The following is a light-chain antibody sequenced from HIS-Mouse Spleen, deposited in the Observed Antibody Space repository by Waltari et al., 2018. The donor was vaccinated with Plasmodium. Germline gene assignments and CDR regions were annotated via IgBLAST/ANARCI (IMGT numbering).Light chain of an antibody. J-gene: IGKJ4*02. CDR1: QSISSY. V-gene: IGKV1-39*01. Sequence: DIQMTQSPSSLSASVGDRVTITFQASQSISSYLNWYQQKPGKAPKLLFYAASSLQSGVPSRFSGSGSLTDFTLTISSLQPEDFATYYCQHSYSTPPSFGGGTKVEIK. CDR3: QHSYSTPPS. CDR2: AAS.